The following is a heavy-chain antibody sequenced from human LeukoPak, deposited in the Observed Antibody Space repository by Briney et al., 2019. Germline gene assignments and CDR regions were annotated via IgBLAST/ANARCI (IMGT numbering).Heavy chain of an antibody. D-gene: IGHD1-26*01. CDR2: LSGDGDNK. CDR1: GFTFGNFG. CDR3: ARGRNPSCTTTTCRTFAA. Sequence: PGGSLRLSCEASGFTFGNFGMTWVRQAPGKGLEWVAVLSGDGDNKSYADSVKGRFTVSRDNSKNTMFLQINSLRDEDTAVYYCARGRNPSCTTTTCRTFAAWGQGALVTVSS. J-gene: IGHJ5*02. V-gene: IGHV3-30*03.